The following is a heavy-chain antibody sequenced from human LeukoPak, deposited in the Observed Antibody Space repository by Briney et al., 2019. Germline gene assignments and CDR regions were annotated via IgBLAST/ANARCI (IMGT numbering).Heavy chain of an antibody. CDR2: IYPDDSDT. J-gene: IGHJ4*02. CDR3: ARRSYYDSGGYYYDF. D-gene: IGHD3-22*01. V-gene: IGHV5-51*01. CDR1: GYIFTNYW. Sequence: GESLKISCKGSGYIFTNYWIAWVRQMPGKGLEWMGSIYPDDSDTRYSPSFQGQVTISADKSISTAYLQWSSLKASDTAMYYCARRSYYDSGGYYYDFWGQGTLVTVSS.